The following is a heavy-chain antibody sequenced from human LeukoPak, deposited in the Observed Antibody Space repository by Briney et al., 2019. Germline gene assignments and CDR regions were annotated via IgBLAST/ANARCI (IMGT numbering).Heavy chain of an antibody. CDR2: IYSNGSV. V-gene: IGHV4-59*11. D-gene: IGHD6-19*01. J-gene: IGHJ4*02. CDR3: VRNSGAFDY. CDR1: SASIIGLY. Sequence: PSETLSLTCTVSSASIIGLYWSWIRQPPGERLEWIGYIYSNGSVNYNPSLKSRVTLSVDTSKNQFSLKVSSVTAADTAVYYCVRNSGAFDYWGRGTLVTVSS.